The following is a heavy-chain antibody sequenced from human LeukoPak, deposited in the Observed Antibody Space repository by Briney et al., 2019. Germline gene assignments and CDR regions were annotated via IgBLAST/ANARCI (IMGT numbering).Heavy chain of an antibody. D-gene: IGHD2-2*01. CDR2: TSYDGSNK. CDR3: ARVLVPAGRYYYYGMDV. J-gene: IGHJ6*02. Sequence: GGSLRLSCAASGLTFSSYAMHWVRQAPGKGLEWVAVTSYDGSNKYYADSVKGRFTISRDNSKNTLYLQMNSLRAEDTAMYYCARVLVPAGRYYYYGMDVWGQGTTVTVSS. CDR1: GLTFSSYA. V-gene: IGHV3-30-3*01.